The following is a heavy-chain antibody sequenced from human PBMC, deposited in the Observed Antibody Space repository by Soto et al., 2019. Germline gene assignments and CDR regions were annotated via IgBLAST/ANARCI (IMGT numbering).Heavy chain of an antibody. CDR1: GFALSGYG. D-gene: IGHD1-26*01. CDR2: VTYDGTNH. Sequence: QVQLVESGGGVVQPGKSLRLSCVVSGFALSGYGMHWVRQAPGKGLEWVALVTYDGTNHYYADSVKGRFTASRDNSKNTLYLQMDSLRAEDSAVYYCANPSGAWPHYFDYWGQGTLVTVSS. J-gene: IGHJ4*02. V-gene: IGHV3-30*18. CDR3: ANPSGAWPHYFDY.